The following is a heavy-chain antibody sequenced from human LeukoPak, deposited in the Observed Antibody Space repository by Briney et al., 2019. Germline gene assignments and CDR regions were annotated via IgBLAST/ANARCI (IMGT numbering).Heavy chain of an antibody. V-gene: IGHV4-59*01. J-gene: IGHJ5*02. D-gene: IGHD6-13*01. CDR2: IYYSGST. Sequence: SETLSLTCTVSGGSISSYYWSWIRQPPGKGLEWIGYIYYSGSTNYNPSLKSRVTISVDTSKNQFSLKLSSVTAADTAVYYCARSLAAAGMDWFDPWGQGTLVTVS. CDR1: GGSISSYY. CDR3: ARSLAAAGMDWFDP.